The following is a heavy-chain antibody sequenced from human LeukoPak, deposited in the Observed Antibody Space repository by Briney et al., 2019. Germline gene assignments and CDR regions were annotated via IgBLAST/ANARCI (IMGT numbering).Heavy chain of an antibody. CDR2: IKPDGSET. CDR1: GFPFKGYW. J-gene: IGHJ4*02. CDR3: ARDGGELWPLDE. D-gene: IGHD3-10*01. Sequence: GGSLRLSCVASGFPFKGYWMTWFRSSQGKGLTWLANIKPDGSETNYLDSVKGRFTISRDNARDSLFLEMNNLRVDDTAVYYCARDGGELWPLDEWGQGILVTVSS. V-gene: IGHV3-7*01.